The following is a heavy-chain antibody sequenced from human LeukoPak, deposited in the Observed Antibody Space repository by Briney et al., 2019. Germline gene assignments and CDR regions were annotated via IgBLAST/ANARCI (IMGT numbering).Heavy chain of an antibody. CDR1: GFTFSDYY. CDR3: ARDHPSGGSQSWFRDAFDI. CDR2: INHSGST. V-gene: IGHV4-34*01. J-gene: IGHJ3*02. D-gene: IGHD2-15*01. Sequence: GSLRLSCAASGFTFSDYYMSWIRQPPGKGLEWIGEINHSGSTNYNPSLKSRVTISVDTSKNQFSLKLSSVTAADTAVYYCARDHPSGGSQSWFRDAFDIWGQGTMVTVSS.